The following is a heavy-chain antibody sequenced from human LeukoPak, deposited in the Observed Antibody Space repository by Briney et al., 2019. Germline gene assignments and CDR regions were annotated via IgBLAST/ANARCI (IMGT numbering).Heavy chain of an antibody. V-gene: IGHV1-69*13. CDR1: GGTFSGYA. CDR3: ARGDNYYDSSGYYY. CDR2: IIPIFGTA. D-gene: IGHD3-22*01. Sequence: ASVKVSCKASGGTFSGYAISWVRQAPGQGLEWMGGIIPIFGTANYAQKFQGRVTITADESTSTAYMELSSLRSEDTAVYYCARGDNYYDSSGYYYWGQGTLVTVSS. J-gene: IGHJ4*02.